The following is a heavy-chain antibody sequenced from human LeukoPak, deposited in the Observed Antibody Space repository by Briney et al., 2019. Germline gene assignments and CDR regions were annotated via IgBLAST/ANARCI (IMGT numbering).Heavy chain of an antibody. V-gene: IGHV3-23*01. CDR3: AKADGDYYDSSGSFDY. CDR1: GFTFSSYA. CDR2: ISGSGGGT. D-gene: IGHD3-22*01. J-gene: IGHJ4*02. Sequence: GGSLRLSCAASGFTFSSYAMSWVRQSPGKGLEWVSAISGSGGGTYYGDSVKGRFTFSRDNSKNTLFLQMNSLRAEDTAVYYCAKADGDYYDSSGSFDYWGQGTLVTVSS.